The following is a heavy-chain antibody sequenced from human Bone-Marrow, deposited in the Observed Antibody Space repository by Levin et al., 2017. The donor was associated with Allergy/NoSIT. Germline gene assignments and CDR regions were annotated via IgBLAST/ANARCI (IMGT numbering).Heavy chain of an antibody. CDR1: GYTFTAQY. Sequence: ASVKVSCKTSGYTFTAQYIHWVRLAPGQGLEWMGRINPKSGGTTYPQNFQGRVTMTRDTSITTVYMELRRLRSDDTAIYYCARDLLQIPGAVGWFDPWGQGTLVTVSS. CDR2: INPKSGGT. V-gene: IGHV1-2*06. D-gene: IGHD1-14*01. J-gene: IGHJ5*02. CDR3: ARDLLQIPGAVGWFDP.